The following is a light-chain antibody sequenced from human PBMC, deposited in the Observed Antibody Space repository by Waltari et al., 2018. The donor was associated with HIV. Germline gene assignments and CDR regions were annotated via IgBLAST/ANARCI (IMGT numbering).Light chain of an antibody. CDR3: SSYTVSETLV. J-gene: IGLJ2*01. Sequence: HSALTQPASVSGSPGQTITISCTGASTDVGTYDLVSWDQHHPGKAPKLIIYEVTERPSGISNRFSCSKSANTASLTISGLQADDEADYYCSSYTVSETLVFGGGTKLTVL. CDR2: EVT. CDR1: STDVGTYDL. V-gene: IGLV2-23*02.